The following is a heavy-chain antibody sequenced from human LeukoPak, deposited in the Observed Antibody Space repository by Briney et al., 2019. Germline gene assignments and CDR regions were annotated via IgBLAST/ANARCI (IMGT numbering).Heavy chain of an antibody. CDR2: IYYSGST. V-gene: IGHV4-59*08. Sequence: SETLSLTCTVSGGSISSYYWSWIRQPPGKGLEWIGYIYYSGSTNYNPSLKSRVTISVDTSKNQFSLKLSSVTAADTAVCYCARRLRGFDYWGQGTLVTVSS. CDR3: ARRLRGFDY. CDR1: GGSISSYY. J-gene: IGHJ4*02. D-gene: IGHD3-10*01.